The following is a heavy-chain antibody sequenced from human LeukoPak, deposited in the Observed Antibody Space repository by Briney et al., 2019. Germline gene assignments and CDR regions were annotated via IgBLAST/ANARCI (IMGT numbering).Heavy chain of an antibody. CDR1: GFTFSGYW. V-gene: IGHV3-7*03. J-gene: IGHJ4*02. D-gene: IGHD6-19*01. CDR2: IRQDGSVK. Sequence: GGSLRLSCAASGFTFSGYWMHWVRQAPGKGLEWVANIRQDGSVKYYLDSVKGRFTISRDNVKNSLFLQMNSLRAEDTAVYYCAKDPNSGWYLYWGQGTLVTVSS. CDR3: AKDPNSGWYLY.